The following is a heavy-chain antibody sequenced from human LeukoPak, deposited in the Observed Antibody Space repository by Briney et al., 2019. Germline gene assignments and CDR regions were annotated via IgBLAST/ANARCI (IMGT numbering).Heavy chain of an antibody. Sequence: SGGSLRLSCAASGFTFSSYWMSWVRQAPGKGLEWVANIKQDGSEKYYVDSVKGRFTISRDNAKNSLYLQMNSLRTEDTAVYYCGRIAINANNGMDVWGQGTTVTVSS. D-gene: IGHD1/OR15-1a*01. J-gene: IGHJ6*02. CDR2: IKQDGSEK. V-gene: IGHV3-7*03. CDR3: GRIAINANNGMDV. CDR1: GFTFSSYW.